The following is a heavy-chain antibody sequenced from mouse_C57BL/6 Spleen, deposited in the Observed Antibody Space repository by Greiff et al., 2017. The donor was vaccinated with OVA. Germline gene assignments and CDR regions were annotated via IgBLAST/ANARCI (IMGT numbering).Heavy chain of an antibody. V-gene: IGHV1-82*01. D-gene: IGHD1-1*01. CDR1: GYAFSSSW. CDR3: ARRDYGSSPTEYFDV. CDR2: IYPGDGDT. Sequence: QVQLQQSGPELVKPGASVKISCKASGYAFSSSWMNWVKQRPGKGLEWIGRIYPGDGDTNYNGKFKGKATLTADKSSSTAYMQLSSLTSEDSAVYFCARRDYGSSPTEYFDVWGTGTTVTVSS. J-gene: IGHJ1*03.